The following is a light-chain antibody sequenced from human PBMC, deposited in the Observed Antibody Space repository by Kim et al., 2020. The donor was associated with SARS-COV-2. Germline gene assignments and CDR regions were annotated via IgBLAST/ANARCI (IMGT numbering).Light chain of an antibody. CDR2: DAS. J-gene: IGKJ3*01. CDR1: RNTRNF. CDR3: QHRDNWPPKFT. Sequence: PGERATLSCRASRNTRNFLAWYQQKPGQAPRLLIYDASNRASGIPARFSGSGSGTDFTLTISSLEPDDFAVYYCQHRDNWPPKFTFGPGTRVDIK. V-gene: IGKV3-11*01.